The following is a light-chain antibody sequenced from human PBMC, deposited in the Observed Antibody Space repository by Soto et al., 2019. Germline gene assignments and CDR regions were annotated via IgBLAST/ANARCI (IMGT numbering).Light chain of an antibody. V-gene: IGKV3-20*01. Sequence: EIVLTQSPGTLSLSPGERATLSCRASQSVSNSFLVWYQQKPGQAPRLLIYAASTRATGIPDRFSGGGSGTDFTLTIGRLEPEDFAVYYCQQYDDSPITFGQGTRLEIK. CDR3: QQYDDSPIT. J-gene: IGKJ5*01. CDR2: AAS. CDR1: QSVSNSF.